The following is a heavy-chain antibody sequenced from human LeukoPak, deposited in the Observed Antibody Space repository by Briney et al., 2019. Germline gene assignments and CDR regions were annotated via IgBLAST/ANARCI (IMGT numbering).Heavy chain of an antibody. CDR1: GFTFSSYA. CDR3: ARGQYCSGTNCYIPYHFYFYMDV. V-gene: IGHV3-23*01. Sequence: GGSLRLSCAASGFTFSSYAMSWVRQAPGKGLEWVSAISGSGGSTYYADSVKGRFTISRDTAKNSLYLQMNSLRAEDTAVYYCARGQYCSGTNCYIPYHFYFYMDVWGKGTTVTVSS. J-gene: IGHJ6*03. D-gene: IGHD2-2*02. CDR2: ISGSGGST.